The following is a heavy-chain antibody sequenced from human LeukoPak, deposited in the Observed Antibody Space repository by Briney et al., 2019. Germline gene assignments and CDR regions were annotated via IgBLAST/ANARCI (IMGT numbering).Heavy chain of an antibody. CDR3: ARDPSSGWFDY. J-gene: IGHJ4*02. Sequence: GGSLRLSCAASGFTFSSYSMNWVRQAPGKGLEWVSSISSSSSYIYYADSVKGRFTISRDNAKNSLCLQMNSLRAEDTAVYYCARDPSSGWFDYWGQGTLVTVSS. CDR2: ISSSSSYI. CDR1: GFTFSSYS. D-gene: IGHD6-19*01. V-gene: IGHV3-21*01.